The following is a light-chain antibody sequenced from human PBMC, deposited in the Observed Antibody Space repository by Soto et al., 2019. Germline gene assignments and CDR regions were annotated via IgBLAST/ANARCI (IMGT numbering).Light chain of an antibody. Sequence: QAVVTQEPSFSVSPGGTVTLTCGLSSGSVSTSYYPSWYQQTPGQAPRTLIYSTNTRSSGVPDRFSGSIPGNKAALTITGAQVDDESDYYCVLYMGSGISVFGGGTKLTVL. V-gene: IGLV8-61*01. CDR1: SGSVSTSYY. CDR3: VLYMGSGISV. J-gene: IGLJ3*02. CDR2: STN.